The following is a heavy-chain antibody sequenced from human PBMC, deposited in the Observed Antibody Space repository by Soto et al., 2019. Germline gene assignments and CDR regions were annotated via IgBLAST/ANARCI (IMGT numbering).Heavy chain of an antibody. Sequence: ASVKVSCKASGYTFTSYAMGWVRQAPGKGLDWVSSISAGGDGTYYADSVKGRFTISRDNSKNTVYLQMSSLRADDTAVYYCADGGRYPYYWGPGTLVTVSS. D-gene: IGHD1-26*01. J-gene: IGHJ4*02. V-gene: IGHV3-23*01. CDR2: ISAGGDGT. CDR3: ADGGRYPYY. CDR1: GYTFTSYA.